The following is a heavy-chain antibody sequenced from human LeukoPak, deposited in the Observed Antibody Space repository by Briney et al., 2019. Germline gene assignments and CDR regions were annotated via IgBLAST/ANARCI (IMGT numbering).Heavy chain of an antibody. Sequence: ASVKVSCKASGYTFTSYDINWVRQATGQGLEWMGWMNPNSGNTGYAQKFQGRATMTRNTSISTAYMELSSLRSEDTAVYFCARRSLTYYYYGMDVWGQGTTVTVSS. CDR1: GYTFTSYD. V-gene: IGHV1-8*01. CDR2: MNPNSGNT. D-gene: IGHD3-10*01. J-gene: IGHJ6*02. CDR3: ARRSLTYYYYGMDV.